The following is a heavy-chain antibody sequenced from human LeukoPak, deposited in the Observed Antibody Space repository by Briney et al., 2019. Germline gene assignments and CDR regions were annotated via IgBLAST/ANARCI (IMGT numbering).Heavy chain of an antibody. V-gene: IGHV4-4*07. J-gene: IGHJ5*02. CDR1: GGSISSYY. CDR3: ARDSAGVQWLVQNWVDP. D-gene: IGHD6-19*01. Sequence: PSETLSLTCTVSGGSISSYYWSWIRQPAGKGLEWIGRIYTSGSTNYNPSLKSRVTMSVDTSKNQFSLKLSSVTAADTAVYYCARDSAGVQWLVQNWVDPWGQGALVTVSS. CDR2: IYTSGST.